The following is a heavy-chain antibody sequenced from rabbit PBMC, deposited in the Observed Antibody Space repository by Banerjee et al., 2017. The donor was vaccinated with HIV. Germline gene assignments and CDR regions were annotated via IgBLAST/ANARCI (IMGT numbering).Heavy chain of an antibody. V-gene: IGHV1S47*01. CDR3: ARDRAGDGYRYFDL. CDR2: IKTSSDRT. J-gene: IGHJ4*01. D-gene: IGHD7-1*01. CDR1: GFDFISNT. Sequence: QEQLVESGGGLVQPEGSLTLTCKASGFDFISNTGCWVRQAPGKGLEWVGCIKTSSDRTYYASWVNGRFTISLDNAQNTVFLQMTSLTAADTATYFCARDRAGDGYRYFDLWGQGTLVTVS.